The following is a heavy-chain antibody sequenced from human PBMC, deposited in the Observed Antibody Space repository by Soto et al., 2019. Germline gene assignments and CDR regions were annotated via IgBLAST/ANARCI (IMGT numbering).Heavy chain of an antibody. CDR3: AKDGDIVVVVAANHFDY. D-gene: IGHD2-15*01. J-gene: IGHJ4*02. CDR2: ISGSGGST. Sequence: GGSLRLSCAASGFTFSSYAMSWVRQAPGKGLEWVSAISGSGGSTYYADSVKGRFTISRDNSKNTLYLQMNSLRAEDTAVYYCAKDGDIVVVVAANHFDYWGQGTLVTVS. CDR1: GFTFSSYA. V-gene: IGHV3-23*01.